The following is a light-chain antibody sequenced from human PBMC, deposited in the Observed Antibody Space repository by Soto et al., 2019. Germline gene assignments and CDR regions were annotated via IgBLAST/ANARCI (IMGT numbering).Light chain of an antibody. Sequence: EIPMTQSPSTLSASVGELVNITYRASQSISSWLAWYQQKPGKAPKILIYDASSLESGVPSRFSGSGSGTEFTLTISSLQPDDFATYYCQQYNSYSTFGQGTKVDIK. CDR2: DAS. V-gene: IGKV1-5*01. J-gene: IGKJ1*01. CDR1: QSISSW. CDR3: QQYNSYST.